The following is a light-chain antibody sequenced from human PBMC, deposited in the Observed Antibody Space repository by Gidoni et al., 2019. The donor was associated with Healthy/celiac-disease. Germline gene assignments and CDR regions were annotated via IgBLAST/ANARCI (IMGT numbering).Light chain of an antibody. CDR1: HSLLHSNGYNY. J-gene: IGKJ4*01. CDR3: MQALQAL. V-gene: IGKV2-28*01. CDR2: LGS. Sequence: SPPLTPGGTAPSSCMSSHSLLHSNGYNYCDWYLQKPGQSPQLLIYLGSNRASVVPDRFSGSGSGTDFTLKISRVEAEDVGVYYCMQALQALFGGGTKVEIK.